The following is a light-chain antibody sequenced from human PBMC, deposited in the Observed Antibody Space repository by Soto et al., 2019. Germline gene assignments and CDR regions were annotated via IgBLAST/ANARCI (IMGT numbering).Light chain of an antibody. CDR2: WAS. CDR3: QQYYSTPRT. CDR1: QSVLYSSNNKNY. J-gene: IGKJ1*01. V-gene: IGKV4-1*01. Sequence: DIVMTQSPDSLAVSLGERATINCNSSQSVLYSSNNKNYLAWYQQKPGQPPKLLIYWASTRESGVPDRFSGSGSGTDFTLTISSXQAEDVAVYYCQQYYSTPRTFGQGTKVDIK.